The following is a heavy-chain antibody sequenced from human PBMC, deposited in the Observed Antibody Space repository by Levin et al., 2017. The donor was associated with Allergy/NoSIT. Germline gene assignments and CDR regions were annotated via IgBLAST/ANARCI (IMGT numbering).Heavy chain of an antibody. J-gene: IGHJ4*02. Sequence: SETLSLTCAVSGGSISSSNWWSWVRQPPGKGLEWIGEIYHSGSTNYNPSLKSRVTISVDKSKNQFSLKLSSVTAADTAVYYCARGCIAAAGTGFDYWGQGTLVTVSS. CDR3: ARGCIAAAGTGFDY. D-gene: IGHD6-13*01. CDR1: GGSISSSNW. CDR2: IYHSGST. V-gene: IGHV4-4*02.